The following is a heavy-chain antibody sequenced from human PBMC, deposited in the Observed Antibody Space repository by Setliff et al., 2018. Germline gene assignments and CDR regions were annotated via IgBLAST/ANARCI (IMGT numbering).Heavy chain of an antibody. D-gene: IGHD2-21*02. CDR3: ARVPPRDQAFDY. CDR1: GYTFTSYD. V-gene: IGHV1-8*02. CDR2: MNPNSGNT. J-gene: IGHJ4*02. Sequence: GASVKVSCKASGYTFTSYDINWVRQATGQGLEWMGWMNPNSGNTGYAQKFQGRVTMTRNTSISTAYMELSSLRSEDTAVYYCARVPPRDQAFDYWGQGTLVTVSS.